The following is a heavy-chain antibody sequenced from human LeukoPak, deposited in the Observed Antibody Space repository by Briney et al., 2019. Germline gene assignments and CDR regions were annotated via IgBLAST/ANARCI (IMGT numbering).Heavy chain of an antibody. CDR1: GFPFSDYY. V-gene: IGHV3-11*01. D-gene: IGHD3-22*01. J-gene: IGHJ4*02. Sequence: PGGSLRLLCTASGFPFSDYYMLGIRQAPGKALEWVSYISSSGSTIYYADSVKGRFTISRDNAKNSLYLQMNSLRAEDTAVYYCARDRHYYDSSGYYGADYWGQGTLVTVSS. CDR2: ISSSGSTI. CDR3: ARDRHYYDSSGYYGADY.